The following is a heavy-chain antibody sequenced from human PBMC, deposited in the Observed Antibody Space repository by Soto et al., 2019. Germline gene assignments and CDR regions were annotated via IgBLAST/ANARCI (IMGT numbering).Heavy chain of an antibody. CDR1: GYTFNTHG. J-gene: IGHJ5*02. V-gene: IGHV1-18*01. Sequence: ASVKVSCKTSGYTFNTHGINWVRQAPGQGLELMGWISAYDGKTTYAEKFQGRVTLTTDTSTSTAYMELRSLRSDDTAIYYCARDPHEFWTSYWFDPWGQGTPVTVFS. CDR3: ARDPHEFWTSYWFDP. CDR2: ISAYDGKT. D-gene: IGHD3-3*01.